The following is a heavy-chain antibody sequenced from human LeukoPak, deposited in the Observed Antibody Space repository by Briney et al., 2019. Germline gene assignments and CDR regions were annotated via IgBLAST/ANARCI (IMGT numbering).Heavy chain of an antibody. CDR1: GFPFSSYW. V-gene: IGHV3-7*03. Sequence: GGSLRLFCVASGFPFSSYWMTWVRQAPGKGLEWVANIKQDGSKKSYVDSVKGRFTISRDNAKNSLYLQMNSLRAEDTAVYYCAKVTGDTCYSPVDYWGQGTLVTVSS. J-gene: IGHJ4*02. CDR2: IKQDGSKK. CDR3: AKVTGDTCYSPVDY. D-gene: IGHD2-15*01.